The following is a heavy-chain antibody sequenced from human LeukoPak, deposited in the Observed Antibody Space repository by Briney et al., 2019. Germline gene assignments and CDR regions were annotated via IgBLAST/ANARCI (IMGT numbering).Heavy chain of an antibody. D-gene: IGHD2-15*01. CDR1: GFTFSSYA. J-gene: IGHJ4*02. Sequence: GGSLRLSCAASGFTFSSYAMSWVRQAPGMGLEWVSAISGSGGSTYYADSVKGRFTISRDNSKNTLYLQMNSLRAEDTAVYYCARFKQRAIVVVVAATRGLDYWGQGTLVTVSS. CDR3: ARFKQRAIVVVVAATRGLDY. V-gene: IGHV3-23*01. CDR2: ISGSGGST.